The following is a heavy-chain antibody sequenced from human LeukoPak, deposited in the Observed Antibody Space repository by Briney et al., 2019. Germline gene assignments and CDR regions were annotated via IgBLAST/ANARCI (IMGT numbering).Heavy chain of an antibody. D-gene: IGHD3-3*01. CDR3: ARVPLDFWSGYWPYFDY. CDR1: GFTFSSYS. V-gene: IGHV3-21*01. Sequence: PGGSLRLSCAASGFTFSSYSMNWVRQAPGKGLEWVSSISSSSSYIYYADSVKGRFTISRDNAKNSLYLQMNSLRAEDTAVYYCARVPLDFWSGYWPYFDYWGQGTLVTVSS. J-gene: IGHJ4*02. CDR2: ISSSSSYI.